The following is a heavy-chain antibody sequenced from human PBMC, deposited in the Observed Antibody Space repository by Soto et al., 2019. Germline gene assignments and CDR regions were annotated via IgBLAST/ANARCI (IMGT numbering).Heavy chain of an antibody. J-gene: IGHJ4*02. CDR3: ARENEQWVAADN. CDR2: ITSSGSTI. D-gene: IGHD6-19*01. Sequence: GGSLRLSCAASGFTFSDYYMSWIRQAPGKGLEWVSYITSSGSTIYYADSVKGRFTISRGNAKNSLYLQMNSLRAEDTAVYYCARENEQWVAADNRGQGTLVTVSS. CDR1: GFTFSDYY. V-gene: IGHV3-11*01.